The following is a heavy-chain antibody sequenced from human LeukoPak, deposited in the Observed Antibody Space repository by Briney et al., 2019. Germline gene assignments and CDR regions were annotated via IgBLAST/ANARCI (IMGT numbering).Heavy chain of an antibody. CDR1: GASISSNC. CDR2: LFTGGNT. CDR3: ARAVCSGGDCYHFDH. D-gene: IGHD2-15*01. J-gene: IGHJ4*02. V-gene: IGHV4-4*07. Sequence: SETLSLTCTVSGASISSNCWSWIRQPAGKGLEWIGRLFTGGNTNYNPSLKSRVTMSIDTSKNQFSLKLSSVTAADTAVYYCARAVCSGGDCYHFDHWGQGTLVTVSS.